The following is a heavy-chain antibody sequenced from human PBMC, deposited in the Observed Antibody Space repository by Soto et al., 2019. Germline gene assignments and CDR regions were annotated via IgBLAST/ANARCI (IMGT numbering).Heavy chain of an antibody. CDR1: GFTFSSYA. J-gene: IGHJ6*02. CDR2: ISYDGSNK. V-gene: IGHV3-30-3*01. D-gene: IGHD2-2*01. CDR3: ARDQIVVVPAAITGLYSSRWKQGDGMDV. Sequence: QVQLVESGGGVVQPGRSLRLSCAASGFTFSSYAMHWVRQAPGKGLEWVAVISYDGSNKYYADSVKGRFTISRDNSKNTLYLQMNSLRAEDTAVYYCARDQIVVVPAAITGLYSSRWKQGDGMDVWGQGTTVTVSS.